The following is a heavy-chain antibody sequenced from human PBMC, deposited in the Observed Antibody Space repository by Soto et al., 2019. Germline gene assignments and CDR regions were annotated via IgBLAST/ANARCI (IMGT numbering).Heavy chain of an antibody. Sequence: SETLSLTCTVSGGFISSGGYYWSWIRQHPGKGLEWIGYIYYSGSTYYNPSLKSRVTISVDTSKNQFSLKLSSVTAADTAVYYCARVGSYYGSGSFYYFDYWGQGTLVTVSS. V-gene: IGHV4-31*03. CDR3: ARVGSYYGSGSFYYFDY. J-gene: IGHJ4*02. D-gene: IGHD3-10*01. CDR2: IYYSGST. CDR1: GGFISSGGYY.